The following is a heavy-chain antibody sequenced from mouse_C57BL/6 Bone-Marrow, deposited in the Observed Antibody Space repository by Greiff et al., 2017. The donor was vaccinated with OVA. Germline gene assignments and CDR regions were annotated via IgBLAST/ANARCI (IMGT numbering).Heavy chain of an antibody. CDR3: ARRLPLDY. CDR1: GFTFSSYT. CDR2: ISGGGGNT. J-gene: IGHJ2*01. Sequence: EVKVVESGGGLVKPGGSLKLSCAASGFTFSSYTMSWFRQPPKKRLDWVATISGGGGNTYYPDSVKGRFTISRDNAKNTLYLQMSSLRSEDTALYYCARRLPLDYWGQGTTLTVSS. V-gene: IGHV5-9*01. D-gene: IGHD2-2*01.